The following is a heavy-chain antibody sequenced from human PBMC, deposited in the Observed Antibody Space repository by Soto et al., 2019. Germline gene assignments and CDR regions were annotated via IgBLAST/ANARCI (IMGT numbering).Heavy chain of an antibody. Sequence: GGSLRLSCAASGFTFSNAWMSWVRQAPGKGLEWVGRIKSKTEGGATDYAASVKGRFTISRDDSRNTLYLQLNSLKTEDTAVYYCTTAMTTVTPYYSYGMDVWRQGTTVTVSS. D-gene: IGHD4-17*01. CDR1: GFTFSNAW. V-gene: IGHV3-15*01. CDR2: IKSKTEGGAT. CDR3: TTAMTTVTPYYSYGMDV. J-gene: IGHJ6*02.